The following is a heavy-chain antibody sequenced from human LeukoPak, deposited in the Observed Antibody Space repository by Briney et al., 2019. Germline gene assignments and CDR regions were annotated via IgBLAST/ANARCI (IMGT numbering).Heavy chain of an antibody. D-gene: IGHD3-22*01. CDR3: ARRAYYYDSSGSDLGAFDI. CDR1: GYSFTSYW. Sequence: GESLKISCQGSGYSFTSYWIGWVRQMPGKGLEWMGIIYPGDSDTRYSPSFQGQVTISADKSISTAYLQWSSLKASDTAMYYCARRAYYYDSSGSDLGAFDIWGQGTMVTVSS. CDR2: IYPGDSDT. J-gene: IGHJ3*02. V-gene: IGHV5-51*01.